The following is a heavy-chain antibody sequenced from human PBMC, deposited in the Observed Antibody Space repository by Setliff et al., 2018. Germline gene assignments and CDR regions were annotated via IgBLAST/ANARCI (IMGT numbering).Heavy chain of an antibody. CDR3: AKESGFWSGLSLDN. V-gene: IGHV1-69*06. Sequence: ASVKVSCKASGGTFSSYAISWVRQAPGQGLEWMGRIIPIFGTANYAQKFQGRVTITADKSTSTAYMELSSLRSEDTALYYCAKESGFWSGLSLDNWGQGTLVTVSS. D-gene: IGHD3-3*01. J-gene: IGHJ4*02. CDR2: IIPIFGTA. CDR1: GGTFSSYA.